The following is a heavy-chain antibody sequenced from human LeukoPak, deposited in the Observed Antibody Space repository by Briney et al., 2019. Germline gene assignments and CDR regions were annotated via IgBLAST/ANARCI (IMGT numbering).Heavy chain of an antibody. D-gene: IGHD1-1*01. Sequence: PGGSLRLSCAASGFTFSSYGIHWVRQPPGKGLEWVSSIFPSGGEIHYADSVRGRFTISRDNSKSTLSLQMNSLRAEDTAVYYCAEGVGKTGDLWFDPWGQGTLVTVSS. CDR1: GFTFSSYG. V-gene: IGHV3-NL1*01. J-gene: IGHJ5*02. CDR3: AEGVGKTGDLWFDP. CDR2: IFPSGGEI.